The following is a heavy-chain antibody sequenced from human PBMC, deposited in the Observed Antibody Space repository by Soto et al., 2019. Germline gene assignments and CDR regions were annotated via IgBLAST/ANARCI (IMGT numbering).Heavy chain of an antibody. CDR2: INPGGGRT. V-gene: IGHV1-46*01. CDR1: GYIFSSRC. D-gene: IGHD2-2*01. J-gene: IGHJ6*02. Sequence: ASVKVSCKASGYIFSSRCMYWVRQAPGQGLQWMGIINPGGGRTAYAQKFQGRVTLTRDMSTSTVYMELTSLTYDDTAVYYCARDVSGPGATYVMDVWGQGTTVTVS. CDR3: ARDVSGPGATYVMDV.